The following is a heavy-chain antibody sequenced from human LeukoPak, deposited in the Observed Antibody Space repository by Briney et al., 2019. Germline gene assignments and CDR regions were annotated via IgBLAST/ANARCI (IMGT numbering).Heavy chain of an antibody. CDR1: GFTVSSNY. J-gene: IGHJ4*02. CDR2: IYSGGST. CDR3: ARRGYYDVLTGSAYFFDC. Sequence: PGGSLRLFCAASGFTVSSNYMSWVRQAPGKGLEWVSVIYSGGSTYYADSVKGRFTISRDNSKNTLYLQMNSLRAEDTAVYYCARRGYYDVLTGSAYFFDCWGQGTLVTVSS. D-gene: IGHD3-9*01. V-gene: IGHV3-53*01.